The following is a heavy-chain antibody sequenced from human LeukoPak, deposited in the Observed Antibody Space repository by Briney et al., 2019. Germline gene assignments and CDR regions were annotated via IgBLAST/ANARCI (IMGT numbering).Heavy chain of an antibody. CDR2: IYPGDSDT. J-gene: IGHJ6*03. CDR1: GYSFTSYW. V-gene: IGHV5-51*01. CDR3: ASRTPSIAALLGYYYMDV. Sequence: GESLKISCKGSGYSFTSYWIGWVRQMPGKGLEWMGIIYPGDSDTRYSPSFQGQVTISADKSISTAYLQWSSLKASDTAMYYCASRTPSIAALLGYYYMDVWGKGTTVTVSS. D-gene: IGHD6-6*01.